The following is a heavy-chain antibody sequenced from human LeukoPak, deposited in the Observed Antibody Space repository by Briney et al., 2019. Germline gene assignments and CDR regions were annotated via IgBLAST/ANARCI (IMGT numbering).Heavy chain of an antibody. V-gene: IGHV1-18*01. J-gene: IGHJ6*02. D-gene: IGHD3-3*01. Sequence: GASVKVSCKASGYTFTSYGISWVRQAPGQGLEWMGWISAYNGNTNYAQKLQGRATMTTDTSTSTAYMELRSLRSDDTAVYYCARERYVLRFLEWLQDYYYGMDVWGQGTTVTVSS. CDR3: ARERYVLRFLEWLQDYYYGMDV. CDR2: ISAYNGNT. CDR1: GYTFTSYG.